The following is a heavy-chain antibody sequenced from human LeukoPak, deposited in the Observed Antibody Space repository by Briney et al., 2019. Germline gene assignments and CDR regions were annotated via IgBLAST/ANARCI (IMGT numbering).Heavy chain of an antibody. J-gene: IGHJ6*03. CDR3: ARTTEGGYSYGSFYYYYMDV. CDR1: GGSISSHY. CDR2: IYYSGST. V-gene: IGHV4-59*11. Sequence: APLSLPSTVSGGSISSHYWGWIRQPPGKGLEWIGFIYYSGSTNYNPSLKSRVTISVHTSKNQFSLKLSSVTAADTAVYYCARTTEGGYSYGSFYYYYMDVWGKGTTVTVSS. D-gene: IGHD5-18*01.